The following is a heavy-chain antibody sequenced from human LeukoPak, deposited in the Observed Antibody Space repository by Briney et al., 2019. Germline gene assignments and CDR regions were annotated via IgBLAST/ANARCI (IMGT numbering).Heavy chain of an antibody. J-gene: IGHJ4*02. Sequence: GASVKVSCKASGYTFTSYYMHWVRQAPGQGLEWMGWINPNSGGTNYAQKFQGRVTMTRDTSISTAYMELSRLRSDDTAVYYCARGEPTPPYYFDYWGQGTLVTVSS. D-gene: IGHD1-26*01. CDR2: INPNSGGT. CDR1: GYTFTSYY. CDR3: ARGEPTPPYYFDY. V-gene: IGHV1-2*02.